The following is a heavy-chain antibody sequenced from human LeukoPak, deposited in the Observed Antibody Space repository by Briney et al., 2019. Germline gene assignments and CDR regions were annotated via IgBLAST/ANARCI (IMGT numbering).Heavy chain of an antibody. CDR2: IYYSGST. CDR1: GGSISSSSYY. V-gene: IGHV4-39*01. D-gene: IGHD6-6*01. CDR3: ASIAARRSGGY. Sequence: SETLSLTCTVSGGSISSSSYYWGWIRPPPGKGLEWIGSIYYSGSTYYNPSLKSRVTISADTSKNPFFLKLNSVTAADTPVYYCASIAARRSGGYWGQGTLVTVS. J-gene: IGHJ4*02.